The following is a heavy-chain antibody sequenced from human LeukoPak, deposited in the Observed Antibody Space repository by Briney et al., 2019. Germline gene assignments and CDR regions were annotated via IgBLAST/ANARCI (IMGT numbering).Heavy chain of an antibody. V-gene: IGHV3-30*02. Sequence: GGSLRLSCAASGFTFSSYGMHWVRQAPGKGLEWVAFIRYDGSNKYYADSVKGRFTISRDNSKNTLYLQMNSLRAEDTAVYYCAKDLTTPITMVRGAPGYWGQGTLVTVSS. J-gene: IGHJ4*02. CDR3: AKDLTTPITMVRGAPGY. CDR1: GFTFSSYG. D-gene: IGHD3-10*01. CDR2: IRYDGSNK.